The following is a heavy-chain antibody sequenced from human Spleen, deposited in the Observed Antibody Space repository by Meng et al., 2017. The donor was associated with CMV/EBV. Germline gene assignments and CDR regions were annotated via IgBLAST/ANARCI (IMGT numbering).Heavy chain of an antibody. V-gene: IGHV4-38-2*02. CDR1: GYSISSGYY. Sequence: SETLSLTCTVSGYSISSGYYWGWIRQPPGKGLEWIGSIYHSGITFYNPSLKSRITISVDTSKNFFSLNLSSVTAADTAVYYCARDVRGLTRYYYFGMDVWGQGTTVTVSS. D-gene: IGHD3-10*01. CDR3: ARDVRGLTRYYYFGMDV. CDR2: IYHSGIT. J-gene: IGHJ6*02.